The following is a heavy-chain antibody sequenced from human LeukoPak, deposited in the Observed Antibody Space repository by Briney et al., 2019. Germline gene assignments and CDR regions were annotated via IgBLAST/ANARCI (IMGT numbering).Heavy chain of an antibody. CDR3: ARGGAARPDF. Sequence: GGSLRLSCAVSGFTFSDYSMNWVRQAPGKGLEWVSSITSNTYIHYADSMKGRFTISRDNAKNSLYLQMNSLRVEDTAIYYCARGGAARPDFWGQGTLVTVSS. V-gene: IGHV3-21*01. J-gene: IGHJ4*02. D-gene: IGHD6-6*01. CDR2: ITSNTYI. CDR1: GFTFSDYS.